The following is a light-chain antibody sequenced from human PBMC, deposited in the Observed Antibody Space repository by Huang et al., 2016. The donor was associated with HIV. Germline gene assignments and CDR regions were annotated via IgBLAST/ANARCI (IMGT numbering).Light chain of an antibody. V-gene: IGKV1-17*03. CDR3: LQHNSYPLT. J-gene: IGKJ4*01. Sequence: DIQMTQSPFAMSASVGDRVTITCRASKGISYYLAWFQQKPGKVPKPLIYAASSLQSGVPSRFSGSGSGTEFTLTISSLQPEDFAAYFCLQHNSYPLTFGGGTKVEIK. CDR1: KGISYY. CDR2: AAS.